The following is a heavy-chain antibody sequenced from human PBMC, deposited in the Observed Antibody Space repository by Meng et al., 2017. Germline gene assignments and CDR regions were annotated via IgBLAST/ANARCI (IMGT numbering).Heavy chain of an antibody. D-gene: IGHD3-10*01. J-gene: IGHJ4*02. CDR3: ASELNTYGSGSYAY. CDR1: GYTFTGYY. Sequence: QWVELGAEVKKPRDTVKPSCKASGYTFTGYYMHWVRQAPGQGLEWMGRINPNSGGTNYAQKFQGRVTMTRDTSISTAYMELSRLRSDDTAVYYCASELNTYGSGSYAYWGQGTLVTVSS. V-gene: IGHV1-2*06. CDR2: INPNSGGT.